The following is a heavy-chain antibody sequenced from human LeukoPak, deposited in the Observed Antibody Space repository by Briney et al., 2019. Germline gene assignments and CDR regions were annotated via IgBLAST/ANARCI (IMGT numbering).Heavy chain of an antibody. Sequence: SVKVSCRASGGTFSSYAISWVRQAPGQGLEWMGGIIPLFGTTNYAQKFQGRVTITADKSTSTAYMELSSLRSEDTAVYYCAREFGYGGRHYFDYWGQGTLVTVSS. D-gene: IGHD4-23*01. CDR1: GGTFSSYA. J-gene: IGHJ4*02. V-gene: IGHV1-69*06. CDR2: IIPLFGTT. CDR3: AREFGYGGRHYFDY.